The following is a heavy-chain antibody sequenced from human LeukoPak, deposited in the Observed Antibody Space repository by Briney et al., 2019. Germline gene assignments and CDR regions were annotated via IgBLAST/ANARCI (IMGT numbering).Heavy chain of an antibody. CDR3: ARRGWLGYCSSTSCPRWFDP. V-gene: IGHV3-48*03. J-gene: IGHJ5*02. D-gene: IGHD2-2*01. CDR1: GFTFSSYE. CDR2: ISSSGSTI. Sequence: GGSLRLSRAASGFTFSSYEMNWVRQAPGKGLEWVSYISSSGSTIYYADSVKGRFTISRDNAKNSLYLQMNSLRAEDTAVYYCARRGWLGYCSSTSCPRWFDPWGQGTLVTVSS.